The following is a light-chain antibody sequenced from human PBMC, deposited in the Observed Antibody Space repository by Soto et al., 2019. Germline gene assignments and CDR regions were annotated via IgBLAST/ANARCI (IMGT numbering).Light chain of an antibody. CDR1: SNDIGEYHY. CDR2: EVT. CDR3: TSYAGSDNPVL. J-gene: IGLJ2*01. Sequence: QSVLTQPPSASGSPGQSVTIPCTGTSNDIGEYHYVSWYQPHPGKAPKLMIYEVTQRPSGVPRRFSGSKSGNTASLTVSGLQPEDEADYYCTSYAGSDNPVLFGGGTKVTVL. V-gene: IGLV2-8*01.